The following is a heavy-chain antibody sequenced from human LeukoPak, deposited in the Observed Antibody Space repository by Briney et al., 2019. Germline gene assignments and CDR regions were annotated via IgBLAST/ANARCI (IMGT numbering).Heavy chain of an antibody. J-gene: IGHJ4*02. Sequence: PSGTLSLTCTVSGGCLSSYYWSWIRQPPGEGLEWIGDIYYSGSTNYNPALKSRVTISVDTSKNQFSLKLSAVTAADTAVYYCARVLRLGEFFDYWGQGTLVTVSS. CDR2: IYYSGST. D-gene: IGHD3-16*01. CDR1: GGCLSSYY. V-gene: IGHV4-59*01. CDR3: ARVLRLGEFFDY.